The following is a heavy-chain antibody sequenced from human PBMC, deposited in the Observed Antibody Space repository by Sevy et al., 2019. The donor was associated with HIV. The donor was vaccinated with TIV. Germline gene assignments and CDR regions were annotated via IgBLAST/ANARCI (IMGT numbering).Heavy chain of an antibody. J-gene: IGHJ3*02. V-gene: IGHV4-61*02. Sequence: SETLSLTCTVSGGSISSGSYYWSWIRQPAGKGLEWIGRIYTSGSTNYNPSLKSRVTISVDTSKNKFSLKLSSVTAADTAVYYCARVGYCSSTSCRSRAFDIWGQGTMVTVSS. D-gene: IGHD2-2*01. CDR2: IYTSGST. CDR1: GGSISSGSYY. CDR3: ARVGYCSSTSCRSRAFDI.